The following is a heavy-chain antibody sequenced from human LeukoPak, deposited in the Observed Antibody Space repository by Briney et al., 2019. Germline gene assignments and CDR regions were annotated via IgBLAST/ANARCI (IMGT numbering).Heavy chain of an antibody. CDR2: IISGSSAI. Sequence: PGGSLRLSGAASGFPFTTYSMTGVRPAPGEGLEWGSIIISGSSAIFSADALKGRFTISRDDAKNLLYLDMNSLRAEDTAVYYCARGHTAVTRHFDFWGQGTLVTVSS. V-gene: IGHV3-21*01. J-gene: IGHJ4*02. CDR3: ARGHTAVTRHFDF. CDR1: GFPFTTYS. D-gene: IGHD4-17*01.